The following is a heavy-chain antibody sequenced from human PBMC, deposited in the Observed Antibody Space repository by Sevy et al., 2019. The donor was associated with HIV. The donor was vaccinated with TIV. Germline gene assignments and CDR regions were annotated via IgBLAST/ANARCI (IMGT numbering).Heavy chain of an antibody. D-gene: IGHD1-26*01. J-gene: IGHJ4*02. CDR3: AKDRGGNYPWVIDY. CDR1: GLPFNIYA. Sequence: GGSLRLSCIASGLPFNIYAMNWVRQAPGKGLEWVASISGSQAAIYYADSVKGRFTISRDNSKNTLYLQMDSLRAEDTAVYYCAKDRGGNYPWVIDYWGQGVLVTVSS. V-gene: IGHV3-23*01. CDR2: ISGSQAAI.